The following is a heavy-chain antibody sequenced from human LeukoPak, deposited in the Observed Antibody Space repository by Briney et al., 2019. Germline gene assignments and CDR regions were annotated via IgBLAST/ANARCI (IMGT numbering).Heavy chain of an antibody. V-gene: IGHV3-69-1*01. CDR3: ARDALHTAHFDY. J-gene: IGHJ4*02. Sequence: PGGSLRLSCAASGFSLTTYEMNWVRQAPGKGLQWVSTVSASSDIHYSDSVKGRFTISRDNARNSLYLQMNSLRDEDTAVYYCARDALHTAHFDYWGQGTLVTVSS. D-gene: IGHD5-18*01. CDR1: GFSLTTYE. CDR2: VSASSDI.